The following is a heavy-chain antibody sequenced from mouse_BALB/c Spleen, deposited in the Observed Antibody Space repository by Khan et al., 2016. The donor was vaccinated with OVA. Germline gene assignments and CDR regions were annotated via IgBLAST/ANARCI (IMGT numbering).Heavy chain of an antibody. J-gene: IGHJ3*01. Sequence: VQLQQSGPDLVKPSQSPSLTCTVTGYSITSGYSWHWIRQFPGNKLEWMGYIHYSGSTNYNPSLKSRISITRDTSKNQFFLQLNSVTTEDTATYYCVRRPDAGGFAYWGQGTLVTVSA. CDR3: VRRPDAGGFAY. CDR1: GYSITSGYS. V-gene: IGHV3-1*02. CDR2: IHYSGST.